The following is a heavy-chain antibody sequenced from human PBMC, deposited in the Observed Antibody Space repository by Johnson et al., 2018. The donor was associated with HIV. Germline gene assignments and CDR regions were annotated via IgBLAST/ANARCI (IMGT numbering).Heavy chain of an antibody. CDR2: MSYDGSNK. CDR1: GVTFSTYA. V-gene: IGHV3-30-3*01. D-gene: IGHD5-24*01. J-gene: IGHJ3*02. CDR3: AREGRGYNYLGAFDI. Sequence: QVRLVESGGGVVQPGGSLRLSCVVSGVTFSTYAMHWVRQAPGKGLEWVAVMSYDGSNKYYADSVKGRFTIYRDNSKNTLSLKMDSLRPEDTAVYYCAREGRGYNYLGAFDIWGQGTMVTVSS.